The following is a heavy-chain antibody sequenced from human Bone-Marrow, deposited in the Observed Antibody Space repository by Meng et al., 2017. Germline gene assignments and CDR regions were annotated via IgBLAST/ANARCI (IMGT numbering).Heavy chain of an antibody. J-gene: IGHJ4*02. Sequence: ASAKVFCKASGYTFTSYDINWVRQATGQGLEWMGWMNPNSGNTGYAQKFQGRVTMTRNTSISTAYMELSSLRSEDTAVYYCATDGGDDYGDYEYASRNDYWGQGTLVTVSS. D-gene: IGHD4-17*01. CDR1: GYTFTSYD. V-gene: IGHV1-8*02. CDR2: MNPNSGNT. CDR3: ATDGGDDYGDYEYASRNDY.